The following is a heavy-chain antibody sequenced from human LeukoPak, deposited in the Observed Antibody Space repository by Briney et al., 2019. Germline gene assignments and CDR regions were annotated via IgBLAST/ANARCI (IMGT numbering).Heavy chain of an antibody. J-gene: IGHJ3*02. D-gene: IGHD5-12*01. CDR1: GFSLSTSGVG. CDR3: AHLVVSGYDFHDAFES. CDR2: SYWNDDK. Sequence: SGPTLVNPTEALTLTCTFSGFSLSTSGVGVGWIRQPPGKALEWLALSYWNDDKRYSPSLKSRLTITKDTSKNQVVLKMTNMDPVYTATYYCAHLVVSGYDFHDAFESWGKGTRVTVSS. V-gene: IGHV2-5*01.